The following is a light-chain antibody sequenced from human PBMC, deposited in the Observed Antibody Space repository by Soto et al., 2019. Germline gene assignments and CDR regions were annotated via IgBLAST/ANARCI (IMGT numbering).Light chain of an antibody. V-gene: IGKV3-20*01. J-gene: IGKJ4*01. Sequence: EIVLTQSPGTLSLSPGERATLSCRASQTISSTFLAWYRQRPGQAPRLLIYGAFSRATGILDTFSGSGSGTDFSHTISRLEPEDFKVYYCKKLGLSPSFGGGTKVEIK. CDR3: KKLGLSPS. CDR1: QTISSTF. CDR2: GAF.